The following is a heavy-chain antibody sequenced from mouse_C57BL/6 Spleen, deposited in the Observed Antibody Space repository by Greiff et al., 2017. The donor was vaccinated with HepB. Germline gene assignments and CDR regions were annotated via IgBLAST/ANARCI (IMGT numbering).Heavy chain of an antibody. CDR3: AGSGLRNYKDY. J-gene: IGHJ2*01. CDR1: GFTFTDYY. V-gene: IGHV7-3*01. D-gene: IGHD2-4*01. CDR2: ISNKGNGYTT. Sequence: EVMLVESGGGLVQPGGSLSLSCAASGFTFTDYYMSWVRQPPGKALEWLGFISNKGNGYTTEYSASVKDRFTISRDNSQGFLYLQMNALGAEDSATDDMAGSGLRNYKDYWGQGTAITVSS.